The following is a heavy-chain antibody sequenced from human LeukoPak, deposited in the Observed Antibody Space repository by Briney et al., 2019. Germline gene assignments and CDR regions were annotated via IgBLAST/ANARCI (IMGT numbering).Heavy chain of an antibody. CDR1: GFTFSGNG. CDR2: IWYDGSKE. CDR3: ARIWGSTSTLDY. V-gene: IGHV3-33*03. D-gene: IGHD2/OR15-2a*01. J-gene: IGHJ4*02. Sequence: GGSLRLSCAASGFTFSGNGMHWVRQAPGKGLEWVALIWYDGSKEYYADSVKGRFTISRDNSQNTLFLQMNSLRVEDTAVYYCARIWGSTSTLDYWGQGTLVTASS.